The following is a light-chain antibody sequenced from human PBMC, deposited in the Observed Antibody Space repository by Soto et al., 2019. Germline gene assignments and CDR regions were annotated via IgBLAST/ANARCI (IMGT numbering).Light chain of an antibody. CDR2: AAS. J-gene: IGKJ4*01. Sequence: AIQLTQSPSSLSSSVGDRVTITCRASQAIRTALGWYQQKPGKAPKLLIYAASSLQSGVPSRFSGSGSGTDLTLTISSLQPEDFATYYCLQDYNYPLTFGGGTKVDIK. V-gene: IGKV1-6*01. CDR3: LQDYNYPLT. CDR1: QAIRTA.